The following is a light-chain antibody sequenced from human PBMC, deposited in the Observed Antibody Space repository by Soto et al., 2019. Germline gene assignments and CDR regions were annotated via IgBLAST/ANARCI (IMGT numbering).Light chain of an antibody. CDR1: SSDVGTYNY. CDR3: CSYAAGDSVK. J-gene: IGLJ2*01. V-gene: IGLV2-11*01. CDR2: DVT. Sequence: QSVLTQPRSVSGSPGQSVTISCTGTSSDVGTYNYVSWHQQHPGKAPKLVIFDVTHRPSGVPDRFSASKSGITASLTISGLQAEDEADYYCCSYAAGDSVKFGGGTKVTVL.